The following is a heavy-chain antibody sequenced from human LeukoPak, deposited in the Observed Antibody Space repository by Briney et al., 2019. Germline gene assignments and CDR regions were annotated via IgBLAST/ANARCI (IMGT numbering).Heavy chain of an antibody. CDR2: IKQDGSEK. V-gene: IGHV3-7*01. Sequence: GGSLRLSCAASGFTFSCYWMSWVRQAPGKGLEWVANIKQDGSEKYYVDSVKGRFTISRDNAKNSLYLQMNSLRAEDTAVYYCAQRGYSGSDYWGQGALVTVSS. J-gene: IGHJ4*02. CDR3: AQRGYSGSDY. CDR1: GFTFSCYW. D-gene: IGHD5-12*01.